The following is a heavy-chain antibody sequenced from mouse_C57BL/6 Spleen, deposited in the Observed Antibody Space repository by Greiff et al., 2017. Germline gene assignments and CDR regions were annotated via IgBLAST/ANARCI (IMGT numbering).Heavy chain of an antibody. J-gene: IGHJ2*01. CDR2: IRNKANGYTT. D-gene: IGHD6-1*01. CDR3: ARYELLYYFDY. CDR1: GFTFTAYY. V-gene: IGHV7-3*01. Sequence: EVKLVESGGGLVQPGGSLSLSCAASGFTFTAYYMSWVRQPPGKALEWLGFIRNKANGYTTEYSASVKGRFTISRDNSQSILYLQMNALRAEDSATYYCARYELLYYFDYWGQGTTLTVSS.